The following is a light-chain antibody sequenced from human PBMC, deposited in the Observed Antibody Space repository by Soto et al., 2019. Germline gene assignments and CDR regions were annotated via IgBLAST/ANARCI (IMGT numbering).Light chain of an antibody. CDR3: QQRFTWPLT. CDR2: RVS. Sequence: ETVLTQSPATLSLSPGERATLSCRASQSVSRFFAWYQQKPGQAPRLLIYRVSNRATGVPARFSGSGSGTDFTLSISSLEPGDSGVYYCQQRFTWPLTFGGGTKVEIK. CDR1: QSVSRF. J-gene: IGKJ4*01. V-gene: IGKV3-11*01.